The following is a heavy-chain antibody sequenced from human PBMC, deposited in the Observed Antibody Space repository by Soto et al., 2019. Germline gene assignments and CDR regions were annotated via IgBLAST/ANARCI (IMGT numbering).Heavy chain of an antibody. J-gene: IGHJ4*02. V-gene: IGHV1-69*06. CDR3: AREMYYDFWSGYSHFDY. Sequence: ASVKVSCKASGGTFSSYAISWVRQAPGQGLEWMGGIIPIFGTANYAQKFQGRVTITADKSTSTAYMELSSLRSEDTAVYYCAREMYYDFWSGYSHFDYWGQGTLATVSS. D-gene: IGHD3-3*01. CDR1: GGTFSSYA. CDR2: IIPIFGTA.